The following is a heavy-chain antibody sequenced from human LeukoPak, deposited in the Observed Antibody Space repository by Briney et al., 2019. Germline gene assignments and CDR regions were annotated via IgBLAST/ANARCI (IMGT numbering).Heavy chain of an antibody. V-gene: IGHV4-39*07. CDR2: IYHSGTT. CDR3: AREVRSAWASFDP. Sequence: SETLSLTCTVSGGSISSSSYYWGWIRQPPGKGLEWIGNIYHSGTTFYNPSLQSRVTVSLDTSKNQFSLKLSSVTAADTAVYYCAREVRSAWASFDPWGQGTLVTVSS. CDR1: GGSISSSSYY. J-gene: IGHJ5*02. D-gene: IGHD1-26*01.